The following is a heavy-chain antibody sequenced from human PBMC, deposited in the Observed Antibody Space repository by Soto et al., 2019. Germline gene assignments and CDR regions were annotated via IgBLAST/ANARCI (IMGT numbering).Heavy chain of an antibody. D-gene: IGHD6-6*01. CDR1: GWSFSGYY. V-gene: IGHV4-34*01. CDR2: INHSGST. CDR3: AGGGDSSSPHNDY. J-gene: IGHJ4*02. Sequence: XETLSLTCAVDGWSFSGYYWSWIRQPPGKGLEWIGEINHSGSTNYNPSLKSRVTISVDTSKNQFSLKLSSVTAADTAVYYCAGGGDSSSPHNDYWGQGTLVTVSS.